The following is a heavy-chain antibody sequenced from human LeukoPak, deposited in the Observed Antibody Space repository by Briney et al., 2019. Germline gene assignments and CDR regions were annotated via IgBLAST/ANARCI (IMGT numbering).Heavy chain of an antibody. D-gene: IGHD5-12*01. CDR1: GFTFSTYW. Sequence: GGSLRLSCAASGFTFSTYWMHWVRQAPGKGLVWVSHIKSDGSRTTYADSVKGRFTISRDNAKNTLYLQMNSLRAEDTAVYYCARDRGNTQDYWGQGTLVSVSS. V-gene: IGHV3-74*01. CDR2: IKSDGSRT. CDR3: ARDRGNTQDY. J-gene: IGHJ4*02.